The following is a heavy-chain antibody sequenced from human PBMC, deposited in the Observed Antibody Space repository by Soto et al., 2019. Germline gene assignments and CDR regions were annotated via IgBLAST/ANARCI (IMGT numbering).Heavy chain of an antibody. CDR2: IYYSGST. D-gene: IGHD5-18*01. CDR3: ASQVRSYGQNWFDP. V-gene: IGHV4-39*01. CDR1: GGSISSSSYY. Sequence: SETLSLTCTVSGGSISSSSYYWGWIRQPPGKGLEWIGSIYYSGSTYYNPSLKSRVTISVDTSKNQFSLKLSPVTAADTAVYYCASQVRSYGQNWFDPWGQGTLVTVSS. J-gene: IGHJ5*02.